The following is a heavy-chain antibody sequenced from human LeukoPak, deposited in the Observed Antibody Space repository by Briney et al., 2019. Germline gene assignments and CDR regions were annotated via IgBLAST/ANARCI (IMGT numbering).Heavy chain of an antibody. CDR3: ARHVSWWFGDLVYYDMDV. CDR2: IYYSGST. J-gene: IGHJ6*03. D-gene: IGHD3-10*01. Sequence: SETLSLTCTVSGGSISSCYWSWIPQPPGKGLEWIGYIYYSGSTNYNPSLKSRVTISVDTSKNQFSLKLSSVTAADTAVYYCARHVSWWFGDLVYYDMDVWGKGTTVTVSS. CDR1: GGSISSCY. V-gene: IGHV4-59*08.